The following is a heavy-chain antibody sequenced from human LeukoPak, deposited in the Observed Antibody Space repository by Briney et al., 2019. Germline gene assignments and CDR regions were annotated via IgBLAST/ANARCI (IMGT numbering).Heavy chain of an antibody. V-gene: IGHV3-9*01. Sequence: SLRLSCAASGFTFDDYAMHWVRQAPGKGLEWVSGISWNSGSIGYADSVKGRFTISRDNAKNSLYLQMNSLRAEDTAVYYCASSIVADGTSPFDYWGQGTLVTVSS. CDR1: GFTFDDYA. J-gene: IGHJ4*02. D-gene: IGHD6-13*01. CDR2: ISWNSGSI. CDR3: ASSIVADGTSPFDY.